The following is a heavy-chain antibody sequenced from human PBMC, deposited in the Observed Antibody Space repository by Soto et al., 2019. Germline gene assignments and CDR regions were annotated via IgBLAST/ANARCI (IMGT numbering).Heavy chain of an antibody. CDR2: ISAYNGNT. J-gene: IGHJ5*02. CDR1: GYTFTSYG. Sequence: ASVKVSCKASGYTFTSYGISWVRPAPGQGLEWMGWISAYNGNTNYAQKLQGRVTMTTDTSTSTAYMELRSLRSDDTAVYYCARDRKGGYDFWSGYRDPWGQGTLVTVSS. CDR3: ARDRKGGYDFWSGYRDP. D-gene: IGHD3-3*01. V-gene: IGHV1-18*01.